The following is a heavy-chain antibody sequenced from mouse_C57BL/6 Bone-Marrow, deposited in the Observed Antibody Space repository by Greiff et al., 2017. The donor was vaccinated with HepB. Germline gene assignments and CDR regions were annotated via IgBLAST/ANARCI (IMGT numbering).Heavy chain of an antibody. Sequence: QVHVKQSGAELARPGASVKLSCKASGYTFTSYGISWVKQRTGQGLEWIGEIYPRSGNTYYNEKFKGKATLTADKSSSTAYMELRSLTSEDSAVYFCARATTVVAHFDYWGQGTTLTVSS. V-gene: IGHV1-81*01. J-gene: IGHJ2*01. CDR3: ARATTVVAHFDY. CDR2: IYPRSGNT. D-gene: IGHD1-1*01. CDR1: GYTFTSYG.